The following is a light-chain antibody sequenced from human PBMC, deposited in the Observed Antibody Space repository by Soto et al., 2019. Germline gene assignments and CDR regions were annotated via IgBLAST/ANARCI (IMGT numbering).Light chain of an antibody. V-gene: IGLV2-14*01. CDR3: SSYTTSNSLVV. Sequence: QSALTQPASVSGSPGQSITISCTGTSSDVSDYNYVSWYQQHPGKAPKVLIYDVSNRPSGVSNRFSGSKSANTASLTISGLQAEDEADYYCSSYTTSNSLVVFGGGTKLTVL. CDR1: SSDVSDYNY. J-gene: IGLJ2*01. CDR2: DVS.